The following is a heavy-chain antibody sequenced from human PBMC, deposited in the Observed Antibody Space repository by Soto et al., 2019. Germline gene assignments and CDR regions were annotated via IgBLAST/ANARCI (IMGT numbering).Heavy chain of an antibody. CDR3: ARDGQIAPAHGTVTTFDY. CDR1: GFSFTSSS. D-gene: IGHD4-17*01. Sequence: ASVKVSCKASGFSFTSSSVQWVRQARGQRLEWIGWIVVGTGHTNYAQKFQERVTISTDMSTNTAYMEVNSLRFDDTAVYYCARDGQIAPAHGTVTTFDYWGQGSLVTVSS. CDR2: IVVGTGHT. V-gene: IGHV1-58*01. J-gene: IGHJ4*02.